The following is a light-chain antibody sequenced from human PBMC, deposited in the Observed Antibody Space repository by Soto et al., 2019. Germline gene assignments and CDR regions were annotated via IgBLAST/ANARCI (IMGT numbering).Light chain of an antibody. Sequence: EIVMTQSPATLSVSPGDRATLSCRASQSVSSNLAWYQQKPGQAPRLLIYGASTRPTGIPARFSGSSFGTEFTLTNSSMQSEDFAVYYCQQYNNWLWTFGQGTKVEIK. CDR1: QSVSSN. CDR3: QQYNNWLWT. V-gene: IGKV3-15*01. CDR2: GAS. J-gene: IGKJ1*01.